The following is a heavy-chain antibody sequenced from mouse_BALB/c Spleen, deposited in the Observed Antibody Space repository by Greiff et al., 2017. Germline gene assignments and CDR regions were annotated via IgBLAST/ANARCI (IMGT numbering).Heavy chain of an antibody. CDR2: IHYSGST. CDR1: GYSITSGYS. Sequence: EVQLQESGPDLVKPSQSLSLTCTVTGYSITSGYSWHWIRQFPGNKLEWMGYIHYSGSTNYNPSLKSRISITRDTSKNQFFLQLKSVTTEDTATYYCAKGVRRFAYWGQGTLVTVSA. CDR3: AKGVRRFAY. V-gene: IGHV3-1*02. D-gene: IGHD2-14*01. J-gene: IGHJ3*01.